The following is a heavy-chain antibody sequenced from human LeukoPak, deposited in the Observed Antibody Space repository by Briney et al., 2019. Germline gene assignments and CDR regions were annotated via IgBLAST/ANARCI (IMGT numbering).Heavy chain of an antibody. Sequence: SETLSLTCTVSGGSISSSSYYWGWIRQPPGKGLEWIGSIYYSGSTYSNPSLKSRVTISVDTSKNQFSLKLSSVTAADTAVYYCARRYYYDSSGYYHDYWGQGTLVTVSS. D-gene: IGHD3-22*01. CDR3: ARRYYYDSSGYYHDY. V-gene: IGHV4-39*01. CDR1: GGSISSSSYY. J-gene: IGHJ4*02. CDR2: IYYSGST.